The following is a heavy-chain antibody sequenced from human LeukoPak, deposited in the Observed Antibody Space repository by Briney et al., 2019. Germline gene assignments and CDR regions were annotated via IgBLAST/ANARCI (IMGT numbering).Heavy chain of an antibody. Sequence: SETLSLTCTVSGGPISSSSYYWGWIRQPPGKGLEWIGYIYYSGSTKYSPSLKSRVTISVDTSKNQFSLKLNSMTAADTAVYYCARSGYYDSSVFHWYFDLWGRGTLVTVSS. D-gene: IGHD3-22*01. CDR1: GGPISSSSYY. V-gene: IGHV4-61*05. CDR3: ARSGYYDSSVFHWYFDL. J-gene: IGHJ2*01. CDR2: IYYSGST.